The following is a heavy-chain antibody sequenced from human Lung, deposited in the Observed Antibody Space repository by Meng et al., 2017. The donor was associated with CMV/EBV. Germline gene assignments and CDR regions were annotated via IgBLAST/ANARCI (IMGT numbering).Heavy chain of an antibody. CDR1: GYTFSTYT. J-gene: IGHJ4*02. CDR2: ISANTGTP. CDR3: ARDSEAADY. V-gene: IGHV7-4-1*02. Sequence: QVQRVQSGSELKKPGVSVKVSCKASGYTFSTYTINWVRQAHGRGLEWMGWISANTGTPTYTQGFTGRFVFSLDTSDSTAYLQISSLKAEDTAVYYCARDSEAADYWGQGTLVTVSS. D-gene: IGHD6-25*01.